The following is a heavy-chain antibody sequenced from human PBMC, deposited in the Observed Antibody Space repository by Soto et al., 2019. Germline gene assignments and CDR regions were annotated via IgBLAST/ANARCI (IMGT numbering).Heavy chain of an antibody. Sequence: GGSLRLSCAGSGFTLSDHYIDWVRQAPGKGLEWVGRSRDKAQGYSTAYAASVKGRFTISRDNAKNSLYLHMNSLRAEDTAVYYCTRDPRITDFWGQGTLVTVSS. CDR1: GFTLSDHY. D-gene: IGHD3-16*01. CDR3: TRDPRITDF. J-gene: IGHJ4*02. CDR2: SRDKAQGYST. V-gene: IGHV3-72*01.